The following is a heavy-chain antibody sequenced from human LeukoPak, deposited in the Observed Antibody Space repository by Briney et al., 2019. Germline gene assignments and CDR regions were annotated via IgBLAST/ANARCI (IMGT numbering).Heavy chain of an antibody. V-gene: IGHV4-34*01. CDR2: VNLQGST. CDR1: RGSISTYY. CDR3: AREGGPYRPLDY. J-gene: IGHJ4*02. Sequence: SETLSLTFTVSRGSISTYYWTWIRQPPGKGLEWIGEVNLQGSTNYNPSLKSRVAISVDKSENHISLKLTSVTAADTAVYYCAREGGPYRPLDYSGQGTLVTVAS.